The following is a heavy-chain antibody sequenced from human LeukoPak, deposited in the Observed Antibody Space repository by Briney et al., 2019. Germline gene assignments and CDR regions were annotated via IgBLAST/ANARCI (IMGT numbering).Heavy chain of an antibody. J-gene: IGHJ4*02. CDR1: GYTFTGYY. Sequence: ASVKVSCKASGYTFTGYYMHWVRQAPGQGLEWMGRINPNSGDTNYAQKFQGRVTMTRDTSISTAYMELSSLRSEDTAVYYCARGIVVVTAIPPHYFDYWGQGTLVTVSS. V-gene: IGHV1-2*06. CDR3: ARGIVVVTAIPPHYFDY. CDR2: INPNSGDT. D-gene: IGHD2-21*02.